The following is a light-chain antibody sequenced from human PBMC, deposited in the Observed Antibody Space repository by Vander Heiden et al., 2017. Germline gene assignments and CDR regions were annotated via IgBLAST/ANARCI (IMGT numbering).Light chain of an antibody. Sequence: IQMTQSPSFLSSSVGDRVTITCQASQDISNYLNWYQQKPGKAPKLLIYDASNLETGVPSRFSGSGCGTDFTFTISSLQHEDIATYYCQQYDYLPPLTFGGGTKVEIK. CDR2: DAS. CDR3: QQYDYLPPLT. V-gene: IGKV1-33*01. J-gene: IGKJ4*01. CDR1: QDISNY.